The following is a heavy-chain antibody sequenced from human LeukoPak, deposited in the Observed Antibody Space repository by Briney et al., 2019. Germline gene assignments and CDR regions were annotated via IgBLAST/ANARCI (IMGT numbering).Heavy chain of an antibody. D-gene: IGHD6-13*01. Sequence: GGSLRLSCAASGFTFSSYAMTWVRQAPGKGLEWVSTITGSGGRTYYADSVEGRFTISRDTSKNTLYLQMDSLRAEDTAIYYCARESPVAATGRSWFDAWGQGTLVTVSS. J-gene: IGHJ5*02. CDR3: ARESPVAATGRSWFDA. CDR2: ITGSGGRT. V-gene: IGHV3-23*01. CDR1: GFTFSSYA.